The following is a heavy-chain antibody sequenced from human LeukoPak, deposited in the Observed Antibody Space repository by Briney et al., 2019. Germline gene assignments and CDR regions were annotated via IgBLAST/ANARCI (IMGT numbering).Heavy chain of an antibody. D-gene: IGHD6-13*01. Sequence: ASVKVSCKASGGTFSSYAISWVRQAPGQGLEWMGGIIPIFGTANYAQKFQGRDTITTDESTSTAYMELSSLRSEDTAVYYCARGFMGNYHMDVWGKGTTVTVSS. V-gene: IGHV1-69*05. CDR1: GGTFSSYA. CDR2: IIPIFGTA. J-gene: IGHJ6*03. CDR3: ARGFMGNYHMDV.